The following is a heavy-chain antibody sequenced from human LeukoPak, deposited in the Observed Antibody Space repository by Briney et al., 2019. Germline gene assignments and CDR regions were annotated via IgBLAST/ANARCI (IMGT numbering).Heavy chain of an antibody. CDR3: ARKSGYDHLYFDY. J-gene: IGHJ4*02. CDR1: GFTFSSYE. V-gene: IGHV3-48*03. CDR2: ISSSGSTI. Sequence: GGSLRLSCAASGFTFSSYEMNWVRQAPGTGLECVSYISSSGSTIYYADSVKGRFTISRDNAKNSLYLQMNSLRAEDTAVYYCARKSGYDHLYFDYWGQGTLVTVSS. D-gene: IGHD5-12*01.